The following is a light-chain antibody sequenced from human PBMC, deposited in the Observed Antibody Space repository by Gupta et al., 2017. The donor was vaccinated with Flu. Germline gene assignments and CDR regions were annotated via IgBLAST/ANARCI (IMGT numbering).Light chain of an antibody. Sequence: PSSLSASVRDRVTITCRAGQSVSSYLNWYQQKPGKAPKLLIYAASILQSGVPSRFSGSGSGTDFTLTISSLQPEDFATYYCQQSYSTPYTFGQGTKLEIK. J-gene: IGKJ2*01. V-gene: IGKV1-39*01. CDR3: QQSYSTPYT. CDR2: AAS. CDR1: QSVSSY.